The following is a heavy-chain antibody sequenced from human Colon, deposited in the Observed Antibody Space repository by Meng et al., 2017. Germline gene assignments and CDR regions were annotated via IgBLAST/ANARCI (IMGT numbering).Heavy chain of an antibody. CDR3: AGGPWELDY. CDR2: IDYSRSI. D-gene: IGHD1-26*01. V-gene: IGHV4-61*01. J-gene: IGHJ4*02. CDR1: GGSVSSGRHY. Sequence: GKRQESGPGLVRPSETLSLTCTVSGGSVSSGRHYWSWVRQPPGKGLEWIGYIDYSRSINYYPSLKSRVTMSVDTSKNQFSLNLSSVTAADTAVYYCAGGPWELDYWGQGTLVTVSS.